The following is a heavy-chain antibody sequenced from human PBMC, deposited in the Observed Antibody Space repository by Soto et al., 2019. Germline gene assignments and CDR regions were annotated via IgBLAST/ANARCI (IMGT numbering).Heavy chain of an antibody. D-gene: IGHD1-1*01. J-gene: IGHJ4*02. V-gene: IGHV3-30*18. Sequence: QVQLVESGVGVVQPGRSLRLSCAASGFTFSSYGMHWVRQAPGKGLEWVTVISYDGNVAYYADSVKGRFTISRDNSKNTLYLQMNSLRTEDTAMYYCAKEGPITNWYFDYWGQGTLVTVSS. CDR1: GFTFSSYG. CDR2: ISYDGNVA. CDR3: AKEGPITNWYFDY.